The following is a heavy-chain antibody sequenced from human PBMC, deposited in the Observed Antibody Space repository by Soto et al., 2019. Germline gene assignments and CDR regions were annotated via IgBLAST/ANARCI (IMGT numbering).Heavy chain of an antibody. CDR3: ASQGGSYSSSWYGGDY. CDR2: IKQDGSEK. Sequence: PGGSLRLSCAASGFTFSSYWMSWVRQAPGKGLEWVANIKQDGSEKYYVDSVKGRFTISRDNAKNSLYLQMNSLRAEDTAVYYCASQGGSYSSSWYGGDYWGQGTLVTVSS. CDR1: GFTFSSYW. D-gene: IGHD6-13*01. J-gene: IGHJ4*02. V-gene: IGHV3-7*03.